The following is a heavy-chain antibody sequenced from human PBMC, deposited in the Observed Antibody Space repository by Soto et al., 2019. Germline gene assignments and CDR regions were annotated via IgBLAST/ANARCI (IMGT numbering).Heavy chain of an antibody. CDR2: INHSGST. CDR3: ARGGLIRGVLYY. CDR1: DGSSNNYY. J-gene: IGHJ4*02. Sequence: QVQLQQWGAGLLKPSETLSLTCAVYDGSSNNYYWSWIRQPPGKGLERIGEINHSGSTNYNTSLKSRVTISEDTSKNQFSLELRFVTAADTAVYYCARGGLIRGVLYYWGQGTLVTVSS. V-gene: IGHV4-34*01. D-gene: IGHD3-10*01.